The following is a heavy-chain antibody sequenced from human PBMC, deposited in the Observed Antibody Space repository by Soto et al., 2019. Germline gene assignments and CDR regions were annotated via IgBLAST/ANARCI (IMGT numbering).Heavy chain of an antibody. Sequence: QLQLQESGPGLVKPSETLSLTCTVSGGSISSSSYYWGWIRQPPGKGLEWIGSIYYSGSTYYNPSLKSRVTISVDTSKNQFSLKLSSVTAADTAVYYCARLRPLRPYGDYVAEYFQHWGQGTLVTVSS. CDR2: IYYSGST. D-gene: IGHD4-17*01. CDR3: ARLRPLRPYGDYVAEYFQH. J-gene: IGHJ1*01. V-gene: IGHV4-39*01. CDR1: GGSISSSSYY.